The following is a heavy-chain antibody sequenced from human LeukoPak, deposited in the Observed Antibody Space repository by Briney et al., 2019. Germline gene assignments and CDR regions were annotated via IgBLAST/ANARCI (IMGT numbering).Heavy chain of an antibody. CDR1: GFTFTSYS. CDR2: ISSSSSYI. J-gene: IGHJ5*02. CDR3: ARGYTTVTNNWFDP. V-gene: IGHV3-21*01. Sequence: GGSLRLSCAASGFTFTSYSMNWVRQAPGKGLEWGSSISSSSSYIYYADSVKGRFTISRDNAKNSLYLQMNSLRAEDTAVYYCARGYTTVTNNWFDPWGQGTLVTVSS. D-gene: IGHD4-17*01.